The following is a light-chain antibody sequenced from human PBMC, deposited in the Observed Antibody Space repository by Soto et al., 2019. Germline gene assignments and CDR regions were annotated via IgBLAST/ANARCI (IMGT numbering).Light chain of an antibody. J-gene: IGKJ1*01. CDR1: QSVSSY. V-gene: IGKV3-11*01. CDR3: QHRSNWPPWT. CDR2: DAS. Sequence: EVVLTQSPATLSLSPEERATLSCRASQSVSSYLAWYQQKPGQAPRLLIYDASNRATGIPARFSGSGSGTDFTLTISSLEPEDFAVYFCQHRSNWPPWTFGQGTKVDIK.